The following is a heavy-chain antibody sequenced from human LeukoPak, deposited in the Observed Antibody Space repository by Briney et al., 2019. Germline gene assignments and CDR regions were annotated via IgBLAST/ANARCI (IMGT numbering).Heavy chain of an antibody. CDR2: ISVYNGDT. J-gene: IGHJ4*02. D-gene: IGHD3-10*01. V-gene: IGHV1-18*01. CDR3: ARDEGLYYGSGTFVGV. Sequence: GASVKVSCKPSGYSFSTFGISWVRQAPGQGLEWMGWISVYNGDTKYAQNFQGRVTMSTDTSTSTAYMELRSLRFDDTAVYYCARDEGLYYGSGTFVGVWGQGTLVTVSS. CDR1: GYSFSTFG.